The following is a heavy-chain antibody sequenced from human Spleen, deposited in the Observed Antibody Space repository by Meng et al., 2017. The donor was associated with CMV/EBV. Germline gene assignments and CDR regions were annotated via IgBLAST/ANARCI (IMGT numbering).Heavy chain of an antibody. Sequence: ASVKVSCKASGYTFTGYYMHWVRQAPGQGLEWMGWINPNSGGTNYAQKFQGRVTMTRDTSISTAYMELSRLRSDDTAVYYCASHIVGATTALYYYGMDVWGQGTTVTVSS. CDR1: GYTFTGYY. D-gene: IGHD1-26*01. CDR2: INPNSGGT. J-gene: IGHJ6*02. V-gene: IGHV1-2*02. CDR3: ASHIVGATTALYYYGMDV.